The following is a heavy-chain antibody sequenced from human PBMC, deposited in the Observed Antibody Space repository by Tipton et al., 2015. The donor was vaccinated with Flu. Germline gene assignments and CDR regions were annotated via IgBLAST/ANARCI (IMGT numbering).Heavy chain of an antibody. V-gene: IGHV3-49*04. CDR1: GSTFGDYA. J-gene: IGHJ4*02. D-gene: IGHD2-2*01. CDR2: IRSKAYGGTT. CDR3: TFYVVVVPAAYFDY. Sequence: SLRLSCTASGSTFGDYAMSWVRQAPGKGLGWVGFIRSKAYGGTTEYAASVKGRFTISRDDSKSIAYLQMNSLKTEDAAVYYCTFYVVVVPAAYFDYWGQGTLVTVSS.